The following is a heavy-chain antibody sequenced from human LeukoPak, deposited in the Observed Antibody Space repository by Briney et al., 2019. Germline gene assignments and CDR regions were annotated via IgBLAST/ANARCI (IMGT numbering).Heavy chain of an antibody. Sequence: GASVTVSCTASGYTFTSYDINWVRQATGQGVEWMGWMNLMPGRTGYAQKFQGRVTITRNTSISTAYMELSGLRSEDTAVYYCARGRSTGYPYYFEYWGQGTLV. D-gene: IGHD5-12*01. CDR1: GYTFTSYD. J-gene: IGHJ4*02. CDR2: MNLMPGRT. CDR3: ARGRSTGYPYYFEY. V-gene: IGHV1-8*03.